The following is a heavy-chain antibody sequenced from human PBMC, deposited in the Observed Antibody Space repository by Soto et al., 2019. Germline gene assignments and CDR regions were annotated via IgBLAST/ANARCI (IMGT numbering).Heavy chain of an antibody. CDR2: IWYDGSNK. D-gene: IGHD1-1*01. CDR1: GFTFSSHG. CDR3: ERWGPYKVRDY. Sequence: QVQLVESGGGVVQPGRSLRVSCAASGFTFSSHGMHWVRQAPGKGLEWVAVIWYDGSNKYYGESVKGRFIISRDNSKNTVDLQMNRLRAEDTDIDYCERWGPYKVRDYWGQGTLVTVSS. J-gene: IGHJ4*02. V-gene: IGHV3-33*01.